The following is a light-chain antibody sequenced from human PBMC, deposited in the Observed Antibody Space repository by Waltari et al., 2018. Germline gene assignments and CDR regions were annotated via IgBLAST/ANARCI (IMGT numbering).Light chain of an antibody. CDR3: QQYNEWPPYT. J-gene: IGKJ2*01. CDR1: QSVSSD. Sequence: EIVMTQSPATLSVSPGERATLSCRASQSVSSDLAWYQQKPGQAPRLLIYGASTRTTGIPARFSGSGSATEFTLTISSLQSEDFAIYYCQQYNEWPPYTFGQGTKVEIK. CDR2: GAS. V-gene: IGKV3-15*01.